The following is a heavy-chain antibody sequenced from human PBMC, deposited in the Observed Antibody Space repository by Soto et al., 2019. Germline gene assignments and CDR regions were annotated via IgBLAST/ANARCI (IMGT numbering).Heavy chain of an antibody. V-gene: IGHV4-59*01. J-gene: IGHJ6*02. CDR2: IYYSGST. CDR1: GGSISSYY. Sequence: PSETLSLTSTVSGGSISSYYWSWIRQPPGKGLEWIGYIYYSGSTNYNPSLKSRVTISVDTSKNQFSLKLSSVTAADTAVYYCARLSYSGSGSYYYYYYGMDVWGQGTTVTVSS. CDR3: ARLSYSGSGSYYYYYYGMDV. D-gene: IGHD3-10*01.